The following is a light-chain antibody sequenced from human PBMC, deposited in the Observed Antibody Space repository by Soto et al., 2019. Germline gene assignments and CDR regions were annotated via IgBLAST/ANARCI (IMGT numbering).Light chain of an antibody. CDR3: QQYGTSSPT. J-gene: IGKJ1*01. Sequence: EIVLTQSPGTLSLSPGERASLSCRASQSVSSNYLAWYQQKPGQAPRLLIYGASSRATDIPDRFSGSGSGTDFTLTISRLETEDFAVYYCQQYGTSSPTFGQGTKVDIK. CDR2: GAS. CDR1: QSVSSNY. V-gene: IGKV3-20*01.